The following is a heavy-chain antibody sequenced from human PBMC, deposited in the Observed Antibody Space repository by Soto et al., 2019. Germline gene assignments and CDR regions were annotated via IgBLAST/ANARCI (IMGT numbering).Heavy chain of an antibody. CDR2: ISAYNGNT. Sequence: ASVKVSCKASGYTFTSYGISWVRQAPGQGLEWMGWISAYNGNTNYAQKLQGRVTMATDTSTSTAYMELRSLRSDDTAVYYCARLSVVEVVVAANPFDYWGQGTLVTVSS. V-gene: IGHV1-18*01. D-gene: IGHD2-15*01. CDR3: ARLSVVEVVVAANPFDY. J-gene: IGHJ4*02. CDR1: GYTFTSYG.